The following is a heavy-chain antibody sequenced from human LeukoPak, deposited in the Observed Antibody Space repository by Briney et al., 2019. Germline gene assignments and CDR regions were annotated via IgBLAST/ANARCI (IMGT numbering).Heavy chain of an antibody. CDR3: ARHDPKVAGYYYYYYYMDV. CDR2: IDSSGGYM. CDR1: GFTFNTYS. Sequence: PGGSLRLSCEASGFTFNTYSMNWARQAPGKGLEWVSSIDSSGGYMFYADSVKGRFIISRDNAKNSLYLQMNSLRAEDTAVYYCARHDPKVAGYYYYYYYMDVWGKGTTVTVSS. D-gene: IGHD1-14*01. J-gene: IGHJ6*03. V-gene: IGHV3-21*01.